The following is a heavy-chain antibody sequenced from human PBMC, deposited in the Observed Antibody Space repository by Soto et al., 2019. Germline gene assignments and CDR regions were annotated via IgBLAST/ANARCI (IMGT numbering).Heavy chain of an antibody. CDR2: IYYSGST. CDR1: GGSISRGGYY. D-gene: IGHD4-17*01. Sequence: PSETLSVTCTVSGGSISRGGYYWNWIRQHPGKGLEWIGYIYYSGSTYYNPSLKSRVTISIDTSKNHFSLKLSSVTAADTAVYYCARLPPNDYSDYYFDYWGQGTLVTVSS. J-gene: IGHJ4*02. CDR3: ARLPPNDYSDYYFDY. V-gene: IGHV4-31*03.